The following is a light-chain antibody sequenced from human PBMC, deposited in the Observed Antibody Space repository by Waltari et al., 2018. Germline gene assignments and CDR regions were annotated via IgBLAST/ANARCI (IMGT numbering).Light chain of an antibody. CDR1: PSILNVSNNEDC. V-gene: IGKV4-1*01. CDR3: QQYFSRPFS. J-gene: IGKJ4*01. CDR2: WAS. Sequence: DIVMTQSPDSLAVSLGGRATIPRRSSPSILNVSNNEDCLAWYQRKPGQPPKLLIFWASTRESGVPDRFSGGRSGSDFTLTITSLRPEDVALYFCQQYFSRPFSFGGGTKVEIK.